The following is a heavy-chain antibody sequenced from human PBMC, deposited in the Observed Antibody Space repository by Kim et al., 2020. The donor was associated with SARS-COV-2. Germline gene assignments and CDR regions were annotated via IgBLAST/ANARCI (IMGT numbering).Heavy chain of an antibody. J-gene: IGHJ5*02. V-gene: IGHV1-46*01. CDR3: ARDPVTFGWFDP. D-gene: IGHD2-21*02. Sequence: SYAQKFQGRVTMTRDTSTSTVYMELSSLRSEDTAVYYCARDPVTFGWFDPWGQGTLVTVSS.